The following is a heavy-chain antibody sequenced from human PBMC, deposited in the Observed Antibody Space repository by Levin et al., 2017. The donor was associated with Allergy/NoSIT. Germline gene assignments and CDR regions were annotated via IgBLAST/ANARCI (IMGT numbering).Heavy chain of an antibody. J-gene: IGHJ5*02. CDR2: IYYSGST. CDR1: GGSISSGGYY. Sequence: SETLSLTCTVSGGSISSGGYYWSWIRQHPGKGLEWIGYIYYSGSTYYNPSLKSRVTISVDTSKNQFSLKLSSVTAADTAVYYCARRPGGFITGTPGWFDPWGQGTLVTVSS. CDR3: ARRPGGFITGTPGWFDP. D-gene: IGHD1-20*01. V-gene: IGHV4-31*03.